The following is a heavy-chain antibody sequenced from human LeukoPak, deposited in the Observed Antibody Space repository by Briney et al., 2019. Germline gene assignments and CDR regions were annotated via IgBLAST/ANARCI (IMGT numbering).Heavy chain of an antibody. Sequence: GGSLRLSCAASGFTFSNYAMSWVRQAPGKGLEWVSGIGGSGGSTYYRVSVKGRFTVSSDNSKSTLYLQMNSLRAEDTAVYYCARLGRYADYWGQGTLVTVSS. CDR1: GFTFSNYA. J-gene: IGHJ4*02. D-gene: IGHD3-16*01. CDR2: IGGSGGST. CDR3: ARLGRYADY. V-gene: IGHV3-23*01.